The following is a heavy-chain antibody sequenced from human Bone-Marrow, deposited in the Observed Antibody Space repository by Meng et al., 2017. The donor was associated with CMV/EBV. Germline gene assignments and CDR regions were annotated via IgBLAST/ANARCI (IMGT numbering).Heavy chain of an antibody. CDR3: AKDLNYGGISGLDY. Sequence: CTASGFRLSGQSTPWLRQAPGGVLEWVSTLTSGGSKFCADSVKGQFTISRDNSKNPLFLQMNSLRAEDTALFYCAKDLNYGGISGLDYWGQGTLVTVSS. CDR2: LTSGGSK. J-gene: IGHJ4*02. V-gene: IGHV3-23*01. CDR1: GFRLSGQS. D-gene: IGHD2-21*01.